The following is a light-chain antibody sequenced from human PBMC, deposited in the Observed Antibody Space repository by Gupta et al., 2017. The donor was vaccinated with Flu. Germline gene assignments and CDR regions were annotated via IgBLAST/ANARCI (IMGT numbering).Light chain of an antibody. V-gene: IGKV6-21*01. CDR3: LQSSTFPGT. CDR2: FAS. J-gene: IGKJ5*01. Sequence: PEFRSVTAKETVTISCRASQSIGDNLHWYQQKPNQSPVLLVKFASQSFSGAPARFSGSRSGTDFTLTIYSLEAEDAATYYCLQSSTFPGTYGQGTRLEIK. CDR1: QSIGDN.